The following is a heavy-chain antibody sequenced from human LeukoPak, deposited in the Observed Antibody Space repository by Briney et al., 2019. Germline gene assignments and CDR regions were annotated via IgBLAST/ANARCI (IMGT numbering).Heavy chain of an antibody. Sequence: GASVKVSCKASGYTFTSYGISWVRQAPGQGLEWMGWISAYNGNTNYAQKLQGRVTMTTDTSTSTAYMELRSLRSDDTAVYYCARDHIGRGAIPGNWFDPWGQGTLVTVSS. CDR3: ARDHIGRGAIPGNWFDP. CDR1: GYTFTSYG. D-gene: IGHD3-10*01. V-gene: IGHV1-18*04. J-gene: IGHJ5*02. CDR2: ISAYNGNT.